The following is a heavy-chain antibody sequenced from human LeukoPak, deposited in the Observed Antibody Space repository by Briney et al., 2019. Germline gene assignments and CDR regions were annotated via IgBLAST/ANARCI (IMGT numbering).Heavy chain of an antibody. CDR1: GGTFSSYA. Sequence: SVKVSCKASGGTFSSYAISWVRQAPGQGLEWMGGIIPIFGTANYAQKFQGRVTITTDESTSTAYMELSSLRSEDTAVYYCARTAAGYYYYYYMDVWGKGTTVTVSS. D-gene: IGHD6-13*01. CDR3: ARTAAGYYYYYYMDV. CDR2: IIPIFGTA. V-gene: IGHV1-69*05. J-gene: IGHJ6*03.